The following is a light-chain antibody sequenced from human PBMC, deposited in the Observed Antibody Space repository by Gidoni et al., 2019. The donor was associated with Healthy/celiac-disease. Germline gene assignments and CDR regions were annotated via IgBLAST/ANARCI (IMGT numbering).Light chain of an antibody. CDR2: DAS. J-gene: IGKJ2*01. CDR1: QSVSSY. CDR3: QQRRNWWYT. V-gene: IGKV3-11*01. Sequence: EIVLTQSPATLSLSPGERATLSCRASQSVSSYLAWYQQKPGQAPRLLIYDASNRATGIPARFSGGGSGTDFTLTISSLEPEDFAVYYCQQRRNWWYTFGQGTKLEIK.